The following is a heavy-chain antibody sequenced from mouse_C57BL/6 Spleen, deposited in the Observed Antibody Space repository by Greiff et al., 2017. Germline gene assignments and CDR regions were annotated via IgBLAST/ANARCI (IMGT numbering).Heavy chain of an antibody. CDR2: ISDGGSYT. V-gene: IGHV5-4*01. CDR1: GFTFSSYA. J-gene: IGHJ2*01. Sequence: EVKLVESGGGLVKPGGSLKLSCAASGFTFSSYAMSWVRQTPEKRLEWVATISDGGSYTYYPDNVKGRFTISRDNAKNNLYLQMSHLKSEDTAMYYCARDLDSSGYVGYFDYWGQGTTLTVSS. CDR3: ARDLDSSGYVGYFDY. D-gene: IGHD3-2*02.